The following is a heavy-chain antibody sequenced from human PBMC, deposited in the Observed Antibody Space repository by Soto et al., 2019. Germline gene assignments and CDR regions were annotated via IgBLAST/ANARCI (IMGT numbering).Heavy chain of an antibody. CDR1: GFNLSSYG. CDR2: IWYDGNTK. Sequence: QVQLVESGGGVVQPGRSLRLSCVASGFNLSSYGMHWVRQAPGKGLEWVATIWYDGNTKNYVDTVKGRFTISRDDSKNTLTLQMTGLRADDTAVYYWARDNWGRGRRALDFWGQETMVTVSS. D-gene: IGHD3-16*01. J-gene: IGHJ3*01. CDR3: ARDNWGRGRRALDF. V-gene: IGHV3-33*01.